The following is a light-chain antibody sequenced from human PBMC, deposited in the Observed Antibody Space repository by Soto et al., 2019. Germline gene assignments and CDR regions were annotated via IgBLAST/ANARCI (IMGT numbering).Light chain of an antibody. CDR1: QSVRNSY. CDR3: QQYGSSPDT. V-gene: IGKV3-20*01. Sequence: EILLTQSPGTLSLSPGERATLSCRASQSVRNSYLAWYQQKAGQAPRLLIYGASGRATGIPDRFSGSGSGTDFTLTISRLEPEDFAVYYCQQYGSSPDTFGQGTKLEI. CDR2: GAS. J-gene: IGKJ2*01.